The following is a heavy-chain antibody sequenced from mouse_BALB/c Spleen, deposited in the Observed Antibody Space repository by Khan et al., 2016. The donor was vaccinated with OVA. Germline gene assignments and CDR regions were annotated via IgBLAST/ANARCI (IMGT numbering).Heavy chain of an antibody. V-gene: IGHV3-2*02. Sequence: EVQLQESGPGLVKPSQSLSLICTVTGYSITSDYAWNWIRQFQGNKLEWMGFIRYSGNNKYNPSLKSRISITRDTSKNQFFLQLNSVTTEDTATYYCARVYGGDFDYWGQGTTRTVSS. CDR2: IRYSGNN. CDR3: ARVYGGDFDY. D-gene: IGHD1-1*01. CDR1: GYSITSDYA. J-gene: IGHJ2*01.